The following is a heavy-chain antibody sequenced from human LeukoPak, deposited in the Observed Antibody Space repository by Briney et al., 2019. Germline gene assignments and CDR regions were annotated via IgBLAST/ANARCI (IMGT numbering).Heavy chain of an antibody. CDR1: GYTFTIYG. CDR3: ARVGPLHDYYYGMDV. V-gene: IGHV1-18*01. Sequence: GASVTVSSMASGYTFTIYGISWVRQAPGQGLEWMGWISAYNGNTNYAQKLQGRVTMTTDTSTSTAYMELRSLRSDDTAVYYCARVGPLHDYYYGMDVWGQGTTVTVSS. J-gene: IGHJ6*02. CDR2: ISAYNGNT.